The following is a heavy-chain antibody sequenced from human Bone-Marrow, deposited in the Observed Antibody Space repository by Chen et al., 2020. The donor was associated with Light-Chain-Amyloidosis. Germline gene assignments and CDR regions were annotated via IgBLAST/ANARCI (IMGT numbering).Heavy chain of an antibody. V-gene: IGHV4-34*01. CDR3: ARYEPHFSDSIISGYTA. D-gene: IGHD5-12*01. CDR1: NGAFGDDY. J-gene: IGHJ5*02. Sequence: QVELQQWGAGLLKPSETLSLTCGIHNGAFGDDYWTWIRQPSCKGLQWIAGINHSGSANYNSSLKRRTTISVDKSKNQFSLGLISVTAADTAVYYCARYEPHFSDSIISGYTAWGQGTSVTVSS. CDR2: INHSGSA.